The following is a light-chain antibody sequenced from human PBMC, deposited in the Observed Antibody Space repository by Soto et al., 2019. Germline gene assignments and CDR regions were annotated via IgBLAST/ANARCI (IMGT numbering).Light chain of an antibody. CDR3: AAWDDSLNGLV. Sequence: QPVLTQPPSASGTPGQRVSISCSGSSSNIESNTVNWYQQLPGTAPKLLIHSDTQRPSGVPDRVSGSKSGTSASLAISGLQSEDEADYYCAAWDDSLNGLVFGGGTKLTVL. CDR1: SSNIESNT. V-gene: IGLV1-44*01. J-gene: IGLJ2*01. CDR2: SDT.